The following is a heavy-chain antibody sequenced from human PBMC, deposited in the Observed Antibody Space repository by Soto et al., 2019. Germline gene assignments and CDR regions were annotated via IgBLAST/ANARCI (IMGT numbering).Heavy chain of an antibody. J-gene: IGHJ6*02. V-gene: IGHV1-69*06. CDR3: ASAPGRGSGLVAASDYYYYGMDV. CDR1: GGTFSSYA. D-gene: IGHD2-15*01. Sequence: SVPVSRKASGGTFSSYAISWVRQAPGQELEWMGGIIPIFGTANDALKFQGRVTITADKSTSTAYMELSSMRSEDTAVYYCASAPGRGSGLVAASDYYYYGMDVWGQGTTVTVSS. CDR2: IIPIFGTA.